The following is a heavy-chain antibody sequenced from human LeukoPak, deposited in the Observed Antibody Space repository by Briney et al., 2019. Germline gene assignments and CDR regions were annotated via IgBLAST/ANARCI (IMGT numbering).Heavy chain of an antibody. CDR2: ISSSSSYI. CDR3: ARAGITMVRGPMDV. V-gene: IGHV3-21*01. Sequence: GGSLRLSCAASGFTFSSYSMNWVRQAPGKGLEWVSSISSSSSYIYYADSVKGRFTISRDNAKNSLYLQMNSLRAEDTAVYYCARAGITMVRGPMDVWGKGTTVTISS. CDR1: GFTFSSYS. J-gene: IGHJ6*04. D-gene: IGHD3-10*01.